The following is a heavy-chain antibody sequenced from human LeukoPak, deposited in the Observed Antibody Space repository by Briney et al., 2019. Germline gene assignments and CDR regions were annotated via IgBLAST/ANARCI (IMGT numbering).Heavy chain of an antibody. J-gene: IGHJ4*02. V-gene: IGHV3-53*01. D-gene: IGHD1-26*01. CDR2: IYSGGST. Sequence: GGSLRLSCAASGFTVSSNYMSWVRQAPGKGLEWVSVIYSGGSTYYAGSVKGRFTISRDNSKNTLYLQMNSLRAEDTAVYYCARADERELPLFDYWGQGTLVTVSS. CDR3: ARADERELPLFDY. CDR1: GFTVSSNY.